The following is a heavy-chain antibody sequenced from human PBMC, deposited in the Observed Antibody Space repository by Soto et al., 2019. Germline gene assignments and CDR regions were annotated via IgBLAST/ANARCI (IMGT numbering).Heavy chain of an antibody. CDR3: ASSGYCSSTSCSYYYYYYIDV. D-gene: IGHD2-2*01. V-gene: IGHV1-46*03. Sequence: QVQLVQSGAEVKKPGASVKVSGKASGYTFTSYYMHWVRQAPGQGLVWMGIINPSGGSTSYAQKFQGRVTMTRDTSTSTVYMELSSLRSEYAAVYYCASSGYCSSTSCSYYYYYYIDVWGKGTTVTVSS. CDR2: INPSGGST. CDR1: GYTFTSYY. J-gene: IGHJ6*03.